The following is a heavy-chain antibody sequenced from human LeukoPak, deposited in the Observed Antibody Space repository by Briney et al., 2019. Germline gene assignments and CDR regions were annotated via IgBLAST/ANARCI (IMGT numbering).Heavy chain of an antibody. V-gene: IGHV3-30*02. CDR2: IRYDGSNK. J-gene: IGHJ4*02. CDR3: AKDVARGYNPYYFDY. CDR1: GFTFSSYG. Sequence: PGGSLRLSCAASGFTFSSYGMHWVRQAPGKGLEWVAFIRYDGSNKYYADSVKGRFTISRDNSKNTLHLQMNSLRAEDTAVYYCAKDVARGYNPYYFDYWGQGTLVTVSS. D-gene: IGHD5-24*01.